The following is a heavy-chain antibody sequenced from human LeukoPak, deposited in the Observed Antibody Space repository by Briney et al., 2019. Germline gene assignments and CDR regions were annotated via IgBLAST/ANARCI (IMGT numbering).Heavy chain of an antibody. CDR2: ISDSGGST. Sequence: PGGSLRLSCAASGFTFSIYAMSWIRQAPGKGLEWVSGISDSGGSTYYADSVKGRFTISRDNSKNTLYLQMNSLRAEDTAVYYCAKDLGRNYWGQGTLVTVSS. V-gene: IGHV3-23*01. J-gene: IGHJ4*02. CDR1: GFTFSIYA. CDR3: AKDLGRNY. D-gene: IGHD1-26*01.